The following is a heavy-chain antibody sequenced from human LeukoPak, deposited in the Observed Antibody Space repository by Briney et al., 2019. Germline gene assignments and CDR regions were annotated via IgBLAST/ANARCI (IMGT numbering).Heavy chain of an antibody. Sequence: GESLRLSYAASGFTFSSYGMHWVRQAPGKGLEWVAFIRYDGSNQYYADSVKGRFTISRDNSKNTLYLQMNSLRAEDTAVYYCAKDAESYDFWSGYYYYYYYYMDVWGKGTTVTVSS. CDR1: GFTFSSYG. CDR3: AKDAESYDFWSGYYYYYYYYMDV. V-gene: IGHV3-30*02. CDR2: IRYDGSNQ. J-gene: IGHJ6*03. D-gene: IGHD3-3*01.